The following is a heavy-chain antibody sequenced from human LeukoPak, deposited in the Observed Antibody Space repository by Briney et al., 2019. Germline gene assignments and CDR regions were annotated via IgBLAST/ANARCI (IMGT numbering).Heavy chain of an antibody. V-gene: IGHV3-64D*06. J-gene: IGHJ4*02. Sequence: GGSLRLSCSASGFTFSSYAMHWVRQAPGKGLEYVSATSSNGGSTYYADSVKGRFTISRDNSKNTLYLQMSSLRAEDTAVYYCVKDGPGSGNPFDYWGQGTLVTVSS. CDR3: VKDGPGSGNPFDY. D-gene: IGHD3-10*01. CDR1: GFTFSSYA. CDR2: TSSNGGST.